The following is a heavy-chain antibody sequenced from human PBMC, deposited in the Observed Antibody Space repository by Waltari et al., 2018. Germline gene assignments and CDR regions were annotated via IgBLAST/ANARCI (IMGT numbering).Heavy chain of an antibody. Sequence: QVQLVQSGAEVKKPGASVQVSCTASGFTFKTYPFHWVRQAPGQRLEWMGWINAGNGNTKYSQKFQARVTFTRDTSASTAYMELSSLTSEDTAVYYCARDGGYYYMDVWGTGTTVTVSS. CDR2: INAGNGNT. CDR1: GFTFKTYP. V-gene: IGHV1-3*01. J-gene: IGHJ6*03. CDR3: ARDGGYYYMDV.